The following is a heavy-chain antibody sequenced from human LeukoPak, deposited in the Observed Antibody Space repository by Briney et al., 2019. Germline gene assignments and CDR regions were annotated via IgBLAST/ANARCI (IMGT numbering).Heavy chain of an antibody. D-gene: IGHD2-2*02. V-gene: IGHV1-69*04. CDR3: ARADYCSSTSCYTVYYYGMDV. J-gene: IGHJ6*02. Sequence: SVKVSCKASGGTFSSYAISWVRQAPGQGLEWMGRIIPIFGIANYAQKFQGRVTITADKSTSTAYMELSSLRSEDTAVYYWARADYCSSTSCYTVYYYGMDVWGQGTTVTVSS. CDR2: IIPIFGIA. CDR1: GGTFSSYA.